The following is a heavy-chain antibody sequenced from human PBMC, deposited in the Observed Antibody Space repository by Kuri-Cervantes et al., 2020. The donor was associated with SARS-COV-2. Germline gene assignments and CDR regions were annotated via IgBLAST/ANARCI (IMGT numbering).Heavy chain of an antibody. CDR2: IYYSGST. Sequence: GSLRLSCTVSGGSISSYYWRRIRQPPGKGLEWIGYIYYSGSTNYNPSLKSRVTISVDTSKNQFSLKLSSVTAADTAVYYCARGLFGSGDLRKLQRYFDYWGQGTLVTVSS. V-gene: IGHV4-59*12. CDR1: GGSISSYY. J-gene: IGHJ4*02. D-gene: IGHD5-24*01. CDR3: ARGLFGSGDLRKLQRYFDY.